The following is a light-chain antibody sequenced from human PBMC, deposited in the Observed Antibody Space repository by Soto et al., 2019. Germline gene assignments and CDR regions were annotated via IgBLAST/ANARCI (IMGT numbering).Light chain of an antibody. CDR2: AAS. CDR1: PSISSY. CDR3: QQSYSTPRT. V-gene: IGKV1-39*01. J-gene: IGKJ2*01. Sequence: DIQMTQSPSSLSASVGDRVTITCRASPSISSYLNWYQQKPGKAPKLLIYAASSLQSGVPSRFSGSGSGTDFTLTISSLQPEDFETYYCQQSYSTPRTFGQGTKLEIK.